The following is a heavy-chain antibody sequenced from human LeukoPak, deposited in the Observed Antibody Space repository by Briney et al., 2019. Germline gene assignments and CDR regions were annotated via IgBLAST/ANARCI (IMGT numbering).Heavy chain of an antibody. CDR2: ISYDGSNK. CDR3: ARAGYSGYDYAFDY. D-gene: IGHD5-12*01. V-gene: IGHV3-30*04. J-gene: IGHJ4*02. Sequence: PGRSLRLSCAASGFTFSSYAMHWVRQAPGKGLEWVAVISYDGSNKYYADSVKGRFTISRDNSKNTLYLQMNSLRAEDTAVYYCARAGYSGYDYAFDYWGQGTLVTVSS. CDR1: GFTFSSYA.